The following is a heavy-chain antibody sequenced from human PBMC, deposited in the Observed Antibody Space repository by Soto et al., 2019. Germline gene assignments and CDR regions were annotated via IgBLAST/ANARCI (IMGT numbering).Heavy chain of an antibody. Sequence: SETLSLTCTVSGGSVSSSSYYWGWIRQPPGKGPEWIGSIYYTGTTYYNPPLRSRVTISVDTSRNQFSLKLSSVTAADTAVYFCARVGYCNNGICNGEWWGQGTLVTVS. CDR3: ARVGYCNNGICNGEW. J-gene: IGHJ1*01. V-gene: IGHV4-39*01. D-gene: IGHD2-2*03. CDR1: GGSVSSSSYY. CDR2: IYYTGTT.